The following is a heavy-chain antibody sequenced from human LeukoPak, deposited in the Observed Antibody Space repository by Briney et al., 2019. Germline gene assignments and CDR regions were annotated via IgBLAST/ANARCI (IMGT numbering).Heavy chain of an antibody. CDR3: AKDQAIGYSYGYYYYGMDV. V-gene: IGHV3-23*01. CDR1: GFTFSSYA. Sequence: GGSLRLSCAASGFTFSSYAMSWVRQAPGKGLEWVSGISGSGGNTYYADSVKGRFTISRDNSKNTLYLQMNSLRAEDTAVYYCAKDQAIGYSYGYYYYGMDVWGQETTVTVSS. CDR2: ISGSGGNT. D-gene: IGHD5-18*01. J-gene: IGHJ6*02.